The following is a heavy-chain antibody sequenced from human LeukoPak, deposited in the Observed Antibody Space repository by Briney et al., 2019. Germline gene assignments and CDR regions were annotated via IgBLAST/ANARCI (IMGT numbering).Heavy chain of an antibody. V-gene: IGHV3-53*05. J-gene: IGHJ6*03. D-gene: IGHD2-2*01. CDR1: GFTVSSNY. CDR2: IYSGGST. Sequence: HPGGSLRLSCAASGFTVSSNYMSWVRQAPGKGLEWVSVIYSGGSTYYADSLKGRVTISIDNSKNTLYLQMNTLRAEDTAVYYCASHCSSTSCYADYYYMDVWGKGTTVTVSS. CDR3: ASHCSSTSCYADYYYMDV.